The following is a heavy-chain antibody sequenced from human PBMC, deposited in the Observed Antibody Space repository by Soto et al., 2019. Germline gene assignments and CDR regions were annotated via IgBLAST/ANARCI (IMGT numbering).Heavy chain of an antibody. CDR1: GFTFCSYS. V-gene: IGHV3-33*08. CDR2: IWYDGSNK. D-gene: IGHD3-10*01. Sequence: PGGSLRLSCAASGFTFCSYSMNWVRQAPGKGLEWVAVIWYDGSNKYYADSVKGRFTISRDNSKNTLYLQMNSLRAEATAVYYCARDRGGAIIRCNYGMDVWGQGTTVTVSS. CDR3: ARDRGGAIIRCNYGMDV. J-gene: IGHJ6*02.